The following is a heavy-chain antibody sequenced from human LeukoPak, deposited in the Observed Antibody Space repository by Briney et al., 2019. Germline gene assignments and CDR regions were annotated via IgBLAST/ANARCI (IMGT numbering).Heavy chain of an antibody. J-gene: IGHJ4*02. V-gene: IGHV1-69*04. D-gene: IGHD3-3*01. CDR3: ARDDFWSGYSR. CDR1: GGTFSSYT. CDR2: IIPILGIA. Sequence: SVKVSCKASGGTFSSYTISWVRQAPGQGLEWMGRIIPILGIANYAQKFQGRVTITADKSTSTAYRELSSLRSEDTAVYYCARDDFWSGYSRWGQGTLVTVSS.